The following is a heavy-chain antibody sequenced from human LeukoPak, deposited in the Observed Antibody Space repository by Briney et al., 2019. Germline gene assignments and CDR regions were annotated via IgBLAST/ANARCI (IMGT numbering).Heavy chain of an antibody. CDR3: SRVEATTARSYYYYYMDV. D-gene: IGHD1-1*01. CDR1: GFSFSSYA. Sequence: MAEGSLRLSCAASGFSFSSYAMNWVRQAPGKGLEWVSSITTGSSYIYYADSVRGRFSVSRDNAKNSLYLEMNSLRAEDTAVYYCSRVEATTARSYYYYYMDVWGKGTTVTVSS. V-gene: IGHV3-21*06. CDR2: ITTGSSYI. J-gene: IGHJ6*03.